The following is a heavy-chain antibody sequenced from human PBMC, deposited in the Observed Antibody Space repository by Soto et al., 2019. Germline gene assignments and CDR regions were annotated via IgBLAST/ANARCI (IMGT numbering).Heavy chain of an antibody. CDR1: GGSISSSSYY. D-gene: IGHD6-6*01. J-gene: IGHJ4*02. CDR3: ARHKAYSSSDY. Sequence: SETLSLTCTVSGGSISSSSYYWGWIRQPPGKGLEWIGSIYYSGSTYYNPSLKCRVTISVDTSKNQFSLKLSSVTAADTAVYYCARHKAYSSSDYWGQGTLVTVSS. V-gene: IGHV4-39*01. CDR2: IYYSGST.